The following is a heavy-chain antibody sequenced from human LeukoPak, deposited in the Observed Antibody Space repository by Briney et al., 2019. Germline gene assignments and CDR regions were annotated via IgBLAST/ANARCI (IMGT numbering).Heavy chain of an antibody. V-gene: IGHV4-31*03. D-gene: IGHD4-23*01. J-gene: IGHJ4*02. CDR2: IYYSGST. CDR1: GGSISSGGYY. Sequence: SETLSLTCTVSGGSISSGGYYWSWIRQHPGKGLEWIGYIYYSGSTYYNPSLKSRVTISVDTSKNQFSPKLSSVTAADTAVYYCASQGYGGNPFDYWGQGTLVTVSS. CDR3: ASQGYGGNPFDY.